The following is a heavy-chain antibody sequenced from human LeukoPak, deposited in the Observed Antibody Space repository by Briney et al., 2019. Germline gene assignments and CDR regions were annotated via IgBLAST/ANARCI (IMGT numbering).Heavy chain of an antibody. CDR1: GGSINSGAYY. CDR2: IYTSGST. Sequence: PSETLSLTCTVSGGSINSGAYYWTWIRQPAGKGLEWIGHIYTSGSTYYNPSLKSRVTISVDTSKNQFSLKLSSVTAADTAVYYCARHAYSSRWGYFDYWGQGTLVTVSS. CDR3: ARHAYSSRWGYFDY. J-gene: IGHJ4*02. V-gene: IGHV4-61*09. D-gene: IGHD6-13*01.